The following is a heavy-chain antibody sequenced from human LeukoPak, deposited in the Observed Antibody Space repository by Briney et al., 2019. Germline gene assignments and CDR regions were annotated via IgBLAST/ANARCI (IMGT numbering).Heavy chain of an antibody. Sequence: SQTLSLTCAISGDTVSGNSVAWNWIRQSPSRGLEWLGSTFYRFQWYSEYAESVESQMIINADTSKNPFSLQLKSVAPEDTAVYYCARRGDYSSWSCDYWGQGILVTVSS. V-gene: IGHV6-1*01. D-gene: IGHD6-6*01. J-gene: IGHJ4*02. CDR2: TFYRFQWYS. CDR1: GDTVSGNSVA. CDR3: ARRGDYSSWSCDY.